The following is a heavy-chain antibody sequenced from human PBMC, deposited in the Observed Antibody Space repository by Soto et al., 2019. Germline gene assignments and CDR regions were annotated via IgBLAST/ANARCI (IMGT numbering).Heavy chain of an antibody. CDR2: IYYSGST. CDR1: GGSISSSSYY. V-gene: IGHV4-39*01. Sequence: SETLSLTCTVSGGSISSSSYYWGWIRQPPGKGLEWIGSIYYSGSTYYNPSLKSRVTISVDTSKNQFSLKLSSVTAADTAVYYCASGWSSIPAAMLHDXFDSWGQGTMVTVSS. CDR3: ASGWSSIPAAMLHDXFDS. D-gene: IGHD2-2*01. J-gene: IGHJ3*02.